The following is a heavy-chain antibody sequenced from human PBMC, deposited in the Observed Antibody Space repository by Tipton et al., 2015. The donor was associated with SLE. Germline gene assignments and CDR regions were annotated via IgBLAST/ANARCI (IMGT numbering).Heavy chain of an antibody. CDR3: ARDRDYDSSGYFHCFDY. D-gene: IGHD3-22*01. V-gene: IGHV4-34*01. CDR2: INHSGST. Sequence: LRLSCAVYGGSFSGYYWSWIRQPPGKGLEWIGEINHSGSTNYNPSLKSRVTISVDTSKNQFSLKLSSVTAADTAVYYCARDRDYDSSGYFHCFDYWGQGTLVTVSS. J-gene: IGHJ4*02. CDR1: GGSFSGYY.